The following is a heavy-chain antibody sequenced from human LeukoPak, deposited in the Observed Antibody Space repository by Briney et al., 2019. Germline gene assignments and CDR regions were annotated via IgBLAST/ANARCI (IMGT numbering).Heavy chain of an antibody. D-gene: IGHD6-19*01. CDR1: GYNFNIYE. J-gene: IGHJ4*02. CDR3: ARGTLFSSGEILL. Sequence: ASVKVSCKASGYNFNIYEMNWLRQANGQGPEWMGWVSPNSGSTVYAQKFQGRVTMTRDTSINTAYMELNSLTSEDTAVYYCARGTLFSSGEILLWGQGTLVTVTS. V-gene: IGHV1-8*01. CDR2: VSPNSGST.